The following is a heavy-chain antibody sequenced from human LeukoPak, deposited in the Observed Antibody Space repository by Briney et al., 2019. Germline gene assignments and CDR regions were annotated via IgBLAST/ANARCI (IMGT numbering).Heavy chain of an antibody. Sequence: GASVKVSCKASGYTFTSYGISWVRQAPGQGLEWMGWISAYNGNTNYAQKLQGRVTMTTDTSTSTAYMELRSLRSDDTAVYYCARDWFYSGSSTNWFDPWGQGTLVTVSS. CDR2: ISAYNGNT. D-gene: IGHD1-26*01. CDR1: GYTFTSYG. J-gene: IGHJ5*02. CDR3: ARDWFYSGSSTNWFDP. V-gene: IGHV1-18*01.